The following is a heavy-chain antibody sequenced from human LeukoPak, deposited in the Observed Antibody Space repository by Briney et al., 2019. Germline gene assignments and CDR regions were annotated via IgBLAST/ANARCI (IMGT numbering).Heavy chain of an antibody. CDR2: ISGSGSGT. CDR1: GFTFSTYA. Sequence: GGSLRLSCAASGFTFSTYAMKWVRQAPGKGLEWVSAISGSGSGTYCADSVKGRFTISRDNSKNTLYLQMNSLRAEDTAVYYCAKLVVVVPAGRKYYYYGMDVWGQGTTVTVSS. V-gene: IGHV3-23*01. D-gene: IGHD2-2*01. CDR3: AKLVVVVPAGRKYYYYGMDV. J-gene: IGHJ6*02.